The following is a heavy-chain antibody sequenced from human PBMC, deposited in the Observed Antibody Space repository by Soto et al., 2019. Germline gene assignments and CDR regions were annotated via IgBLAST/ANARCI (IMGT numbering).Heavy chain of an antibody. CDR3: ARVYPGSGWPYHYYGMDV. CDR2: IKQDGSEK. CDR1: GFTFTTYW. V-gene: IGHV3-7*01. J-gene: IGHJ6*02. D-gene: IGHD6-19*01. Sequence: GGSLRLSCAASGFTFTTYWMSWVRQAPGKGLERVANIKQDGSEKYYVDSVKGRFTISRDNAKNSLYLQMNSLRAEDTALYYCARVYPGSGWPYHYYGMDVWGQGTTVTVSS.